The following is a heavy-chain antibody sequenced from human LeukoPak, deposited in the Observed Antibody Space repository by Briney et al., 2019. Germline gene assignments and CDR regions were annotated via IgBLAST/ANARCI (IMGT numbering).Heavy chain of an antibody. V-gene: IGHV3-53*01. Sequence: PGGSLRLSCAASGFTVSSNYMSWVRQAPGKGLEWVSVIYSGGSTYYADSVKGRSTISRDNSKNTLYLQMNSLTAEDTAVYYCARVGVVPAAIPDGFDIWGQGTMVTVSS. J-gene: IGHJ3*02. CDR2: IYSGGST. D-gene: IGHD2-2*01. CDR1: GFTVSSNY. CDR3: ARVGVVPAAIPDGFDI.